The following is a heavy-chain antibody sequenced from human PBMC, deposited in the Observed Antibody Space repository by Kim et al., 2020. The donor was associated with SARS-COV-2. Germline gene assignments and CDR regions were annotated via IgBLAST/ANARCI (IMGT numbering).Heavy chain of an antibody. Sequence: SETLSLTCSVSGGSIRGHYWNWIRQPPGKGLEWIGYIHYSGTTNYNPSLRSRVTISLDTSRNQFSLKLSSVTATDTAVYYCARKFQGADWGEGTLVSVSS. CDR3: ARKFQGAD. J-gene: IGHJ4*02. V-gene: IGHV4-59*08. CDR1: GGSIRGHY. CDR2: IHYSGTT.